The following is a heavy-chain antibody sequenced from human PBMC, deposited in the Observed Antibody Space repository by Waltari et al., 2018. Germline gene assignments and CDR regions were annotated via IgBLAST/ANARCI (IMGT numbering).Heavy chain of an antibody. Sequence: EVQLVESGGGLVKPGGSLRLSCAASGFTFSPYSMNWVRQAPGKGLEWVSSISSSSSYIYYADSVKGRFTISRDNAKNSLYLQMNSLRAEDTAVYYCARRPGYSYGFDYWGQGTLVTVSS. CDR2: ISSSSSYI. D-gene: IGHD5-18*01. CDR1: GFTFSPYS. J-gene: IGHJ4*02. V-gene: IGHV3-21*01. CDR3: ARRPGYSYGFDY.